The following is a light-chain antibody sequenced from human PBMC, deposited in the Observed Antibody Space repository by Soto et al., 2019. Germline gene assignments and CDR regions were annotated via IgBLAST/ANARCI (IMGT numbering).Light chain of an antibody. Sequence: EIVLTQSPDTLSLSPGEGATLSCRASQSISSSFLAWFQQNPGQAPRLLIYGASSRATGVPDRFSGSGSGTDFALTISRLEPEDFAVYYCHQYAQSAWTFGQGTKVEI. V-gene: IGKV3-20*01. CDR1: QSISSSF. J-gene: IGKJ1*01. CDR3: HQYAQSAWT. CDR2: GAS.